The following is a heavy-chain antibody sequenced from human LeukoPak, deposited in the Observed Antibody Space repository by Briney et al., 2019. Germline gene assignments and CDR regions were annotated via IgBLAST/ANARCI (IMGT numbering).Heavy chain of an antibody. CDR2: IYPGDSDT. V-gene: IGHV5-51*01. J-gene: IGHJ5*02. Sequence: GESLKISCKGSGYSFTSYWIGWVRQMPGKGLEWMGIIYPGDSDTRYSPSFQGQVTISADKSISTAYLQWSSLKASDTAMYYCARQGGYCSGGSCYATPSWFDPWGQGTLVTVSP. D-gene: IGHD2-15*01. CDR3: ARQGGYCSGGSCYATPSWFDP. CDR1: GYSFTSYW.